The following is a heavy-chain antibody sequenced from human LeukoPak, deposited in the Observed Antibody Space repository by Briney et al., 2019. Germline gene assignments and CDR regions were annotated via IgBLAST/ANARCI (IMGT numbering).Heavy chain of an antibody. J-gene: IGHJ4*02. CDR3: ARGLPFPYYYGSGSYWALDY. D-gene: IGHD3-10*01. CDR2: MNPNSGNT. Sequence: GASVKVSCKASGYTFTSYDINWVRQATGQGLEWMGWMNPNSGNTGYAQKFQGRVTMTRNTSISTAYMGLSSLRSEDTAVYYCARGLPFPYYYGSGSYWALDYWGQGTLVTVSS. CDR1: GYTFTSYD. V-gene: IGHV1-8*01.